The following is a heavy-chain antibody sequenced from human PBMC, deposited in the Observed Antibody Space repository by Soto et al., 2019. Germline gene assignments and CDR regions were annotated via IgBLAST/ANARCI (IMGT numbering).Heavy chain of an antibody. Sequence: EVQLVESGGGLVQPGGSLTVSCAASEFTFSNYWMSWLRQAPGKGLEWVANIKQDGSEKYHVDSVKARFTISRDNAMNSLYLQMTSLRADDMVVYDCARHASGASFDLWCQGTVVTVCS. CDR2: IKQDGSEK. V-gene: IGHV3-7*01. CDR1: EFTFSNYW. J-gene: IGHJ3*01. CDR3: ARHASGASFDL. D-gene: IGHD1-26*01.